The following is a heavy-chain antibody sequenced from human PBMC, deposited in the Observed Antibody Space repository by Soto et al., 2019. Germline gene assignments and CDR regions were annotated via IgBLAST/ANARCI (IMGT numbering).Heavy chain of an antibody. CDR2: IYWDDDK. CDR1: GFSLSTSGVG. Sequence: QITLKESGPTLVKPTQTLTLTCTFSGFSLSTSGVGVAWIRQPPGKALECLALIYWDDDKRYSPSLKSRLTNTKDTSKNQVVRTITNMDPVDTATYYWAQTFHFYGSGDYYGMDVWGQGTTVTVSS. D-gene: IGHD3-10*01. J-gene: IGHJ6*02. CDR3: AQTFHFYGSGDYYGMDV. V-gene: IGHV2-5*02.